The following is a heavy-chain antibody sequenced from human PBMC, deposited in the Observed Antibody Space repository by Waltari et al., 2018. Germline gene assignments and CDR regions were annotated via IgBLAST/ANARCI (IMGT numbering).Heavy chain of an antibody. J-gene: IGHJ4*02. Sequence: VRQAPGKGLEWVSVIYSGGSTYYADSVKGRFTISRDNSKNTLYLQMNSLRAEDTAVYYCAREGAAAGTTFDYWGQGTLVTVSS. D-gene: IGHD6-13*01. CDR2: IYSGGST. V-gene: IGHV3-53*01. CDR3: AREGAAAGTTFDY.